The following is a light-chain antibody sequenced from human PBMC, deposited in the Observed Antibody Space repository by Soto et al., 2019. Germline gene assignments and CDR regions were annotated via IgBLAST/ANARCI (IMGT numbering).Light chain of an antibody. CDR2: DVS. J-gene: IGKJ1*01. CDR1: QGIMAS. Sequence: DIQMTQSPSTLSASVGDRVTVTCRAIQGIMASLAWFQQRPGKAPKLLIYDVSSLESGVPSRFSGSGSGTEFTLTISSLQPDDFATYYCQQYSTFWTFGQGTKVEI. CDR3: QQYSTFWT. V-gene: IGKV1-5*01.